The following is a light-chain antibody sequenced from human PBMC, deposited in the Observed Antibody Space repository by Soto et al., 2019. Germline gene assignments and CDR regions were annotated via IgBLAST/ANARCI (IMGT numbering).Light chain of an antibody. Sequence: SVLTQHPSASGSHCPAVSTSFTGTSTDIGGYNYVSWYHKHPGNAPKLMIYEVTKRPSGVPDRFSGSESGNTASLTVSRLQAADEADYYCTSYAGSNNLVFGTRTKVTVL. CDR3: TSYAGSNNLV. CDR2: EVT. CDR1: STDIGGYNY. J-gene: IGLJ1*01. V-gene: IGLV2-8*01.